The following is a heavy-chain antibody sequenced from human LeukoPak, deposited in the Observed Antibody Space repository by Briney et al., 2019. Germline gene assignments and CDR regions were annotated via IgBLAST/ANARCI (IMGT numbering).Heavy chain of an antibody. CDR1: GFTFSSYS. Sequence: GGSLRLSCAASGFTFSSYSMNWVRQAPGKGLEWVSSFRSDNGNRDYADSVKGRFTISRDNAKKSLYLQMNSLRAEDTAVYYCAREGVPAAFDIWGQGTMVTVSS. J-gene: IGHJ3*02. CDR2: FRSDNGNR. CDR3: AREGVPAAFDI. V-gene: IGHV3-21*01. D-gene: IGHD2-2*01.